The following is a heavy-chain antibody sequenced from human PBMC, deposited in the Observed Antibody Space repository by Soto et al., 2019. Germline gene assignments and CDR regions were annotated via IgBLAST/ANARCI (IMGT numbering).Heavy chain of an antibody. V-gene: IGHV5-51*01. CDR1: GDTFTSYG. CDR2: IYPGDSDT. J-gene: IGHJ4*02. CDR3: ERRGPVATGDG. D-gene: IGHD5-12*01. Sequence: XESLKSAFQGSGDTFTSYGLGWVRQRPGKGLEWMGIIYPGDSDTRYRPSFEGQVTISADESTSTVYLQWSSLKASDTAMYYCERRGPVATGDGWGQGTLVTVPS.